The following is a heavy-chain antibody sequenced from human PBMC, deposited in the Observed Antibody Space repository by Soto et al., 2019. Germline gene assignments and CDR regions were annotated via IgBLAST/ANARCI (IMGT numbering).Heavy chain of an antibody. CDR1: GFTFSSYA. D-gene: IGHD3-22*01. CDR3: AKMGDSSGSYFDY. Sequence: SCAASGFTFSSYAMSWVRQAPGKGLEWVSAISGSGGSTYYADSVKGRFTISRDNSKNTLYLQMNSLRAEDTAVYYCAKMGDSSGSYFDYWGQGTLVTVSS. V-gene: IGHV3-23*01. CDR2: ISGSGGST. J-gene: IGHJ4*02.